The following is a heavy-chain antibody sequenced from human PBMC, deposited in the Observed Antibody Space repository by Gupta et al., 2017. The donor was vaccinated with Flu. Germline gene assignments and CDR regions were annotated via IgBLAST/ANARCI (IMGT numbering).Heavy chain of an antibody. CDR3: AKTGRSTSPRGQADY. J-gene: IGHJ4*02. D-gene: IGHD1-26*01. CDR1: YA. CDR2: ISGSGAST. V-gene: IGHV3-23*01. Sequence: YAMTWVRQAPGKGLEWVSGISGSGASTYYADFAKGRFTISRDNSKNTLDLQMNSLRVEDTAVYYCAKTGRSTSPRGQADYWAQGTLVTVS.